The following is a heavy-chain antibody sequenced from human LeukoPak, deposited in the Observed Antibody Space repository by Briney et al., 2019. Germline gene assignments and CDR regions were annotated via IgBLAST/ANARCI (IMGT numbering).Heavy chain of an antibody. CDR2: IYHSGST. V-gene: IGHV4-38-2*01. CDR3: ARTVAAHYYFDH. D-gene: IGHD6-13*01. Sequence: PSETLSLTCAVSGYSISSGYYWGWIRQPPGKGLEWIGSIYHSGSTYYNPSLKSRVTISVDTSKNQFSLKLSSVTAADTAVYYCARTVAAHYYFDHWGQGTLVTVSS. CDR1: GYSISSGYY. J-gene: IGHJ4*02.